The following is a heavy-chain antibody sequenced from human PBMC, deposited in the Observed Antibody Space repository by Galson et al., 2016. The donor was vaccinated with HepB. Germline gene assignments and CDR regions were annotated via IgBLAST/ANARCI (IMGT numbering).Heavy chain of an antibody. Sequence: SVKVSCKASGYIFTTYAIHWVRQAPGQSLEWMGWINVGNGNTNYSQKFQDRVTITRDTSASTAYMELSSLRSEDTAIYYCARPWLGVKDWGQGTLVTVSS. CDR2: INVGNGNT. D-gene: IGHD6-19*01. V-gene: IGHV1-3*01. J-gene: IGHJ4*02. CDR1: GYIFTTYA. CDR3: ARPWLGVKD.